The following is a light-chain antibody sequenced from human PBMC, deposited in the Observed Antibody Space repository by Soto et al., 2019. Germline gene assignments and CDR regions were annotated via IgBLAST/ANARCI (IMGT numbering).Light chain of an antibody. J-gene: IGKJ1*01. CDR3: QQRSDWPPLT. CDR2: DAS. Sequence: EIVMTQAPDTLFVSLGEGATLSCRASQSVSRYLAWYQQKPGQTPRLLIYDASNRATGIPARFSGSGSGTDFTLTISSLEPEDFAVYYCQQRSDWPPLTFGQGTKVDNK. V-gene: IGKV3-11*01. CDR1: QSVSRY.